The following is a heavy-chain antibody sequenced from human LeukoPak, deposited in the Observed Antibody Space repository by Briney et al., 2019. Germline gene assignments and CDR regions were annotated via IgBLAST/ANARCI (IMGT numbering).Heavy chain of an antibody. Sequence: PGGSLRLSCAASGFTFSSYGMHWVRQAPGKGLEWVAVISYDGSNKYYADSVKGRFTISRDNSKNTLYLQMNSLRDEDTAVYYCAGGGGVGAKYWGQGTLVTVSS. CDR2: ISYDGSNK. D-gene: IGHD1-26*01. CDR1: GFTFSSYG. CDR3: AGGGGVGAKY. V-gene: IGHV3-30*03. J-gene: IGHJ4*02.